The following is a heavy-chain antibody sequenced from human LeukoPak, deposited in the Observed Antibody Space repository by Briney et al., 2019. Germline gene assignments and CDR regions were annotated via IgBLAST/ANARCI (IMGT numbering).Heavy chain of an antibody. CDR2: ISSAGTTI. Sequence: PGGSLRLSCAASGFTFSSYEMNWVRQAPGKGLEWVSYISSAGTTIYYADSVKGRFTISRDNAKNSLYLQMNSLRAEDTAVYYCARSRLVRLFDYWGQGTLVTVSS. CDR1: GFTFSSYE. J-gene: IGHJ4*02. V-gene: IGHV3-48*03. CDR3: ARSRLVRLFDY. D-gene: IGHD3-9*01.